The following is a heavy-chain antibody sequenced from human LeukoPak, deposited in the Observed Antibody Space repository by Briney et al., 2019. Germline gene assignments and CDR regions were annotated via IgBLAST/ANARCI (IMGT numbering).Heavy chain of an antibody. J-gene: IGHJ4*02. CDR1: GDSISSYY. D-gene: IGHD6-13*01. CDR3: ARGEQQLSPPDY. Sequence: SETLSLTCTVSGDSISSYYWSWLRQPPGKGLEWIGYIHYSGSTNYNPSLKSRVTISVDTSKNQFSLKLSSVTAADTAVYYCARGEQQLSPPDYWGQGTLVTVSS. CDR2: IHYSGST. V-gene: IGHV4-59*01.